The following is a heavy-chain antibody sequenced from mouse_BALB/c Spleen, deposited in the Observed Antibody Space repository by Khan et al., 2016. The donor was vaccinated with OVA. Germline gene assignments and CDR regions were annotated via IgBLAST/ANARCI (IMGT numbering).Heavy chain of an antibody. J-gene: IGHJ2*01. V-gene: IGHV1-20*02. D-gene: IGHD1-1*01. CDR1: GYSFTGYF. CDR2: INPHIGET. CDR3: AIKNGSDFDY. Sequence: EVQLQQSGPELVKPGASVKISCKASGYSFTGYFMNWVMQSHGKRLEWIGRINPHIGETFYNQKFTDQATLTVDESSTTAHMELRSLASEDSAVYYCAIKNGSDFDYWGQGTTLTVSS.